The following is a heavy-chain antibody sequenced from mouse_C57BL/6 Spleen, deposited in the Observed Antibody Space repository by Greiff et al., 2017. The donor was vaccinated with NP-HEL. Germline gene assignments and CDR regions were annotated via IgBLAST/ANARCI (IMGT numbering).Heavy chain of an antibody. CDR2: ISSGGSYT. CDR1: GFTFSSYG. D-gene: IGHD2-5*01. CDR3: ARHYSNHYYAMDY. J-gene: IGHJ4*01. V-gene: IGHV5-6*01. Sequence: EVQLQQSGGDLVKPGGSLKLSCAASGFTFSSYGMSWVRQTPDKRLEWVATISSGGSYTYYPDSVKGRFTISRDNAKNTLYLQMSSLKSEDTAMYYCARHYSNHYYAMDYWGQGTSVTVSS.